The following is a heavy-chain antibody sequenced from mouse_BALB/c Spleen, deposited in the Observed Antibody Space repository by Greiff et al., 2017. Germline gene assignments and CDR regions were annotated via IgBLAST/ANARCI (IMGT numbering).Heavy chain of an antibody. D-gene: IGHD2-1*01. CDR1: GFSLTDYG. CDR2: IWGGGST. J-gene: IGHJ3*01. Sequence: VQLQESGPGLVAPSQSLSITCTVSGFSLTDYGVRWIRQPPGKGLEWLGVIWGGGSTYYNSALKSRLSISKDNSKSQVFLKMNSLQTDDTAMYYCAKTCYGNYLSFAYWGQGTLVTVSA. CDR3: AKTCYGNYLSFAY. V-gene: IGHV2-6-5*01.